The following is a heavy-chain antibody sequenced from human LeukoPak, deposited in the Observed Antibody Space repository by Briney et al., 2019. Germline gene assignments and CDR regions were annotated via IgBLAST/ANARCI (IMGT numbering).Heavy chain of an antibody. J-gene: IGHJ5*02. CDR1: GFTFSNAW. CDR3: TTDQTMVRGYNWFDP. Sequence: GGSLRLSCAASGFTFSNAWMSWVRQAPGKGLEWVGRIKSKTDGGTTDYAAPVKGRFTTSRDDSKNTLYLQMNSLKTEDTAVYYCTTDQTMVRGYNWFDPWGQGTLVTVSS. CDR2: IKSKTDGGTT. V-gene: IGHV3-15*01. D-gene: IGHD3-10*01.